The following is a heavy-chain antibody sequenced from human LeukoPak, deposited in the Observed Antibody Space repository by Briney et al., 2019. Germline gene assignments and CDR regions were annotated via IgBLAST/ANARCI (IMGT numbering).Heavy chain of an antibody. CDR3: ASSPVVTLYYFDY. D-gene: IGHD3-22*01. J-gene: IGHJ4*02. CDR2: ISGGGGST. V-gene: IGHV3-23*01. CDR1: GFTFTSYS. Sequence: GGSLRLSCAASGFTFTSYSMNWVRQAPGKGLEWVSTISGGGGSTYYADSVKGRFTISRDNSKNTLYLQVNSLRAEDTAVYYCASSPVVTLYYFDYWGQGTLVTVSS.